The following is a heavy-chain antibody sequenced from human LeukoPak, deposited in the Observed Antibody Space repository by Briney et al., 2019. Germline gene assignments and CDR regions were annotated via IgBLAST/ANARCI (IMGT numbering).Heavy chain of an antibody. CDR3: ARDPHYYDSSGYYRSSQGY. D-gene: IGHD3-22*01. CDR1: GGSISSYY. CDR2: IYYSGST. V-gene: IGHV4-59*12. J-gene: IGHJ4*02. Sequence: KPSETLSLTCTVSGGSISSYYWSWIRQPPGKGLEWIGYIYYSGSTNYNPSLKSRVTISVDTSKNQFSLKLSSVTAADTAVYYCARDPHYYDSSGYYRSSQGYWGQGTLVTVSS.